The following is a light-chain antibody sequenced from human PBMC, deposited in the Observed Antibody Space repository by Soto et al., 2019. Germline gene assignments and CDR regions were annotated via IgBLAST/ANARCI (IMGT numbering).Light chain of an antibody. CDR3: QQRSNSPLT. Sequence: EIVLTQSPATLSLSPGERATLSCRASQSVSSFLAWYQRKPGQAPRLLIYDASNRATGIPARFSGSGSGTDFTLTISRLEPEDFAIDYCQQRSNSPLTFGGGTKVEIK. J-gene: IGKJ4*01. CDR1: QSVSSF. V-gene: IGKV3-11*01. CDR2: DAS.